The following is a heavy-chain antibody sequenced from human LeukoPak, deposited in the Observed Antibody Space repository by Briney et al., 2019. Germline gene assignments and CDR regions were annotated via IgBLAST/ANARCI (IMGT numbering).Heavy chain of an antibody. J-gene: IGHJ4*02. CDR3: ARPSITMVRGVIINLHFDY. V-gene: IGHV4-39*01. D-gene: IGHD3-10*01. CDR1: GDSISSSSSY. Sequence: PSETLSLTCTVSGDSISSSSSYWGWIRQPPGEGLEWIGSIYYSGSTYYNTSLKSRVTISVDTSKNQFSLKLSSVTAADTAVYYCARPSITMVRGVIINLHFDYWGQGTLVTVSS. CDR2: IYYSGST.